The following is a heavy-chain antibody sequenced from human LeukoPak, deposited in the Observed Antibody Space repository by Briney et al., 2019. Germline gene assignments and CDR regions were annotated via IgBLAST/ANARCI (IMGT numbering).Heavy chain of an antibody. CDR3: ARESPYSSSWYYYYGMDV. J-gene: IGHJ6*02. V-gene: IGHV1-69*04. CDR2: IIPILGIA. D-gene: IGHD6-13*01. CDR1: GGTFSSYA. Sequence: SVKVSCKASGGTFSSYAISWVRQAPGQGVEWMGRIIPILGIANYAQKFQGRVTITADKSTSSAYMELSSLRSEDTAVYYCARESPYSSSWYYYYGMDVWGQGTTVTVSS.